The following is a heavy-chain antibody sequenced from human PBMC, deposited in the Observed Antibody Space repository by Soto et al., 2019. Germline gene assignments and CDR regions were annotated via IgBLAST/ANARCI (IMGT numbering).Heavy chain of an antibody. J-gene: IGHJ4*02. V-gene: IGHV3-30-3*01. Sequence: QVQLVESGGGVVQPGRSLRLSCAASGFTFSSYAMHWVRQAPGKGLEWVAVISYDGSNKYYADSVKGRFTISRDNSKNTLYLKMNSLRAEDTAVYYCASKKGGYSYGYFDYWGQGTLVTVSS. D-gene: IGHD5-18*01. CDR1: GFTFSSYA. CDR3: ASKKGGYSYGYFDY. CDR2: ISYDGSNK.